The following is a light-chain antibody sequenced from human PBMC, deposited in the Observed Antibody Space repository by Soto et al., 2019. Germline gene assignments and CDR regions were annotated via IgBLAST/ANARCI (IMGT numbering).Light chain of an antibody. CDR2: DAS. CDR1: QSVSSY. Sequence: ETVMTQSPATLSVSPGERATLSCRASQSVSSYLAWYQQKPGQAPRLLIYDASNRATGIPARFSGSGSGTDFTLTISSLEPEDFAVYYCQQRSNWRITFGQGTRLEIK. V-gene: IGKV3-11*01. CDR3: QQRSNWRIT. J-gene: IGKJ5*01.